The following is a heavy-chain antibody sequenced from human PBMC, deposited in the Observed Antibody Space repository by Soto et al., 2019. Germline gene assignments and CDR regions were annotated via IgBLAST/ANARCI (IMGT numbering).Heavy chain of an antibody. D-gene: IGHD3-3*01. CDR3: AREAGYDFWSGPPPFYYYYYGMDV. Sequence: ASVKVSCKASGYTFTGYYMHWVRQAPGQGLEWMGWINPNSGGTNYAQKFQGRVTMTRDTSISTAYMELSRLRSDDTAVYYCAREAGYDFWSGPPPFYYYYYGMDVWGQGTTVTVSS. CDR2: INPNSGGT. CDR1: GYTFTGYY. V-gene: IGHV1-2*02. J-gene: IGHJ6*02.